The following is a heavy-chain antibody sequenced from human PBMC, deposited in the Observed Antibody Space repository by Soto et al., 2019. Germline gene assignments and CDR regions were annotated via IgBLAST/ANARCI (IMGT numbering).Heavy chain of an antibody. J-gene: IGHJ6*02. V-gene: IGHV1-69*12. D-gene: IGHD3-9*01. CDR1: GGTFSSYA. Sequence: QVQLVQSGAEVKKPGSSVKVSCKASGGTFSSYAISWVRQAPGQGLEWMGGIIPIFGTANYAQKFQGRVTSNEDESTSTAYMELSSLRSEDTAVYYCARGWDDILTGRGYYYYGMDVWGQGTTVTVSS. CDR3: ARGWDDILTGRGYYYYGMDV. CDR2: IIPIFGTA.